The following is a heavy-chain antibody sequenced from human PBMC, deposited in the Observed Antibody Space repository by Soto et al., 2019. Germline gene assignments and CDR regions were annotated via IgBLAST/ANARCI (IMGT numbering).Heavy chain of an antibody. D-gene: IGHD6-19*01. V-gene: IGHV4-34*01. Sequence: SETLSLTCAVYGGSFSGYYWSWIRQPPGKGLEWIGEINHSGSTNYNPSLKSRVTISVDTSKNQFSLKLSSVTAADMAVYYCARHKPGIAVAGRRRNWFDPWGQGTLVTVSS. CDR3: ARHKPGIAVAGRRRNWFDP. CDR1: GGSFSGYY. J-gene: IGHJ5*02. CDR2: INHSGST.